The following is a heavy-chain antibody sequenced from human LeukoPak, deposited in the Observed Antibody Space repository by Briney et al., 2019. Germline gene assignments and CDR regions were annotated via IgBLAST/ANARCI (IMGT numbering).Heavy chain of an antibody. V-gene: IGHV4-34*01. CDR1: GGSFSGYY. CDR2: INHSGTT. J-gene: IGHJ2*01. D-gene: IGHD1-14*01. Sequence: SETLSLTCAVYGGSFSGYYWSWIRQPPGKGLEWIGEINHSGTTNCNPSLKSRVTISVDRSKNQFSLKLSSVTAADTAVYYCARDKGPTPDMEYFDLWGRGTLVTVSS. CDR3: ARDKGPTPDMEYFDL.